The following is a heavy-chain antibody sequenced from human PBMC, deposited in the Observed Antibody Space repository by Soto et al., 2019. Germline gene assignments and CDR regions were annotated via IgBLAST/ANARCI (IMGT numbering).Heavy chain of an antibody. D-gene: IGHD2-8*02. V-gene: IGHV3-30-3*01. CDR1: GFTFSSYA. CDR3: ARDGDYWAHQFSYYYGMDV. Sequence: QVQLVESGGGVVQPGRSLRLSCAASGFTFSSYAMHWVRQAPGKGLEWVAVISYDGSNKYYADSVKGRFTISRDNSKNTLYLQMNSLRAEDTAVYYCARDGDYWAHQFSYYYGMDVWGQGTTVTVSS. J-gene: IGHJ6*02. CDR2: ISYDGSNK.